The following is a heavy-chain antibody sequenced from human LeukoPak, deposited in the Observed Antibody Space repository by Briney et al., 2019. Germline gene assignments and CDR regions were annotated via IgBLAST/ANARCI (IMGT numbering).Heavy chain of an antibody. V-gene: IGHV4-61*02. CDR3: ARAPYYDYVWGSMGFDP. J-gene: IGHJ5*02. D-gene: IGHD3-16*01. CDR1: GGSISSGSYY. CDR2: IYTSGST. Sequence: PSETLSLTCTVSGGSISSGSYYWSWIRQPAGKGLEWIGRIYTSGSTNYNPSLKSRVTISVDTSKNQFSLKLSSVTAADTAVYYCARAPYYDYVWGSMGFDPWGQGTLVTVSS.